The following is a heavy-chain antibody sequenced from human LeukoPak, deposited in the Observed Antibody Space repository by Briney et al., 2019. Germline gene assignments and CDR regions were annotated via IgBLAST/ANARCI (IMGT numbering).Heavy chain of an antibody. CDR1: GFTFSSYG. Sequence: GGSLRLSCAASGFTFSSYGMHWVRQAPGKGLEWVAVISYDGSNKYYADSVKGRFTISRDNSKNTLYLQMNSLRAEDTAVYYCASGVAGTYWGQGTLVTVSS. V-gene: IGHV3-30*03. CDR3: ASGVAGTY. CDR2: ISYDGSNK. J-gene: IGHJ4*02. D-gene: IGHD6-19*01.